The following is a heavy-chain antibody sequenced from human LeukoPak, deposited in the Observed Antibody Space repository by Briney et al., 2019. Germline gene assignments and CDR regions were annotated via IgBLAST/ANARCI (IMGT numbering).Heavy chain of an antibody. CDR2: IYYSGST. Sequence: PSETLSLTCTVSGGSISSSSYYWGWIRQPPGKGLEWIGSIYYSGSTYYNPSLKSRVTISVDTSKNQFSLKLSSVTAADTAVYYCARNANPTDAFDIWGQGTMVTVFS. J-gene: IGHJ3*02. CDR3: ARNANPTDAFDI. CDR1: GGSISSSSYY. V-gene: IGHV4-39*01. D-gene: IGHD2-2*01.